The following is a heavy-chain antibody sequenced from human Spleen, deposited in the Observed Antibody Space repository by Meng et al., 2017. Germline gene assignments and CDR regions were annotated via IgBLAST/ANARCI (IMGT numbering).Heavy chain of an antibody. CDR1: GSIISGSD. CDR2: IVTKTKNYAT. D-gene: IGHD6-19*01. J-gene: IGHJ3*02. Sequence: GESLKISCAASGSIISGSDIHWVRQASGKGLEWVGRIVTKTKNYATAYVASVKGRFTISRDDSVNTGYLQMNSLRSEDTALYYCTVYITGHMWGRGTMVTVSS. CDR3: TVYITGHM. V-gene: IGHV3-73*01.